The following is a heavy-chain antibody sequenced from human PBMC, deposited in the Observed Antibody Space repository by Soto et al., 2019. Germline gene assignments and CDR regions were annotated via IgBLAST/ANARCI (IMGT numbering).Heavy chain of an antibody. V-gene: IGHV3-23*01. D-gene: IGHD3-3*01. Sequence: DVRLFESGGGLVQPGGSLRLSCTTSGFSFASFAMTWVRQAPGKGLEWVATISGSDVKTYYADSVKGRFSISRDTSRNTLYLLTNSLRYDDTAIYYCSKWSGLDYWGQGTRVTVSS. CDR1: GFSFASFA. CDR3: SKWSGLDY. CDR2: ISGSDVKT. J-gene: IGHJ4*02.